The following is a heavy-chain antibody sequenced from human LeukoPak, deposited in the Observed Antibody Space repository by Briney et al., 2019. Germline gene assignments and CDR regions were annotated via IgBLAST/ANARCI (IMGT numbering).Heavy chain of an antibody. CDR1: GYNFITYW. V-gene: IGHV5-51*01. D-gene: IGHD3-10*01. J-gene: IGHJ4*02. CDR3: ARAGSGSHYKFYFDS. Sequence: GESLKISCKGSGYNFITYWIGWVRQLPGKGLEWMGFIFPGDSDTRYRPSFQGQVTISADKSISTAYLQWSSLKASGTAVYYCARAGSGSHYKFYFDSWGQGTLVTVSS. CDR2: IFPGDSDT.